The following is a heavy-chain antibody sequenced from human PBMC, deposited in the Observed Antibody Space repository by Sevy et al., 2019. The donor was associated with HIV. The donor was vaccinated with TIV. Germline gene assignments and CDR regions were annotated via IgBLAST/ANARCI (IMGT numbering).Heavy chain of an antibody. J-gene: IGHJ4*02. CDR2: ISYDGSNK. Sequence: GGSLRLSCAASGFTFSSYAMHWVRQAPGKGLEWVAVISYDGSNKYYADSVKGRFTISRDNAKNTLYLQMNSLRAEDTAVYYCASDLFYYDSSGRLGLDYWGQGTLVTVSS. V-gene: IGHV3-30-3*01. D-gene: IGHD3-22*01. CDR1: GFTFSSYA. CDR3: ASDLFYYDSSGRLGLDY.